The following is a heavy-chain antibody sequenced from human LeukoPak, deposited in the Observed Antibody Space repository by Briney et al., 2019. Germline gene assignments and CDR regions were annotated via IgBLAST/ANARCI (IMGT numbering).Heavy chain of an antibody. CDR3: ARERGIAMVYYFDY. CDR2: IYYSGST. Sequence: PSETLSLTCTVSVGSISSYYWSWIRQPPGKGLEWCGYIYYSGSTNYNPSLKSRVTISVDTSKNQFSLKLSSVTAADTAVYYCARERGIAMVYYFDYWGQGTPVTVSS. CDR1: VGSISSYY. J-gene: IGHJ4*02. V-gene: IGHV4-59*01. D-gene: IGHD5-18*01.